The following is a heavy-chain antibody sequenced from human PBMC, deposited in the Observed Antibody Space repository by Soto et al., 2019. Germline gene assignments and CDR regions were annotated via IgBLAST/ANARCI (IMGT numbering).Heavy chain of an antibody. CDR1: GFTFSSYA. Sequence: GGSRRRSWAACGFTFSSYATSWVRKAPGKGLEWVSAISGSGGSTYYADSVKGRFTISRDNSKNTLYLQMNSLRAEDTAVYYCAKDDTAGYYGMDVWGQGTTVTVSS. CDR3: AKDDTAGYYGMDV. V-gene: IGHV3-23*01. CDR2: ISGSGGST. D-gene: IGHD2-2*02. J-gene: IGHJ6*02.